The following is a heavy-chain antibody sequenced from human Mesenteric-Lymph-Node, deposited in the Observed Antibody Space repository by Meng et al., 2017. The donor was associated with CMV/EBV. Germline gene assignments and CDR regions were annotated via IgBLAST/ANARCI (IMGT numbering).Heavy chain of an antibody. CDR1: GFTFSSYW. CDR3: ARARGHCSGGSCYGYYGMDV. D-gene: IGHD2-15*01. Sequence: GSLRLSCAASGFTFSSYWMSWVRQAPGKGLEWVANIKQDGSEKYYVDSVKGRFTISRDNSKNTQYLQMNSLRAEDTAVYYCARARGHCSGGSCYGYYGMDVWGQGTTVTVSS. CDR2: IKQDGSEK. J-gene: IGHJ6*02. V-gene: IGHV3-7*01.